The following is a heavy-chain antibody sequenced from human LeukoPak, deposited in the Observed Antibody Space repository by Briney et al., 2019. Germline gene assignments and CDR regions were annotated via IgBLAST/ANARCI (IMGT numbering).Heavy chain of an antibody. J-gene: IGHJ6*03. CDR2: IYTSGST. Sequence: SETLSLTCTLSGGSISSYYWSWIRQPAGKGLEWIGRIYTSGSTNYNPSLKSRVTMSVDTSKNQFPLKLSSVTAADTAVYYCARVPRSYYYYYMDVWGKGTTVTVSS. V-gene: IGHV4-4*07. CDR3: ARVPRSYYYYYMDV. CDR1: GGSISSYY.